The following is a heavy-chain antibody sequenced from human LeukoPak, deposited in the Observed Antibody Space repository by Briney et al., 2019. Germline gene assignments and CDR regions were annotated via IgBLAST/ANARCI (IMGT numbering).Heavy chain of an antibody. Sequence: ASVNVSCKASGYTFTGYYMHWVRQAPGQGLEWMGWINPNSGGTNYAQKFQGRVTMTRDTSISTAYMELSRLRSDDTAVYYCATLSYYYDSSGYPDAFDIWGQGTMVTVSS. D-gene: IGHD3-22*01. CDR2: INPNSGGT. CDR3: ATLSYYYDSSGYPDAFDI. CDR1: GYTFTGYY. V-gene: IGHV1-2*02. J-gene: IGHJ3*02.